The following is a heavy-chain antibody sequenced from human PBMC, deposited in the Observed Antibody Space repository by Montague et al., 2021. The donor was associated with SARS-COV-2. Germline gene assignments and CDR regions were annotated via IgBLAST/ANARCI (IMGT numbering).Heavy chain of an antibody. D-gene: IGHD3-10*01. V-gene: IGHV3-33*01. J-gene: IGHJ4*02. CDR3: ASDPTYGSGSFQSGFFDY. CDR2: IWYDGSNK. CDR1: GFSFSSYG. Sequence: SLRLSRAASGFSFSSYGMHWVRQAPGKGLEWVAVIWYDGSNKYYADSVKGRFTISRDNSKNTLYLQMNSLRAEDTAVYYCASDPTYGSGSFQSGFFDYRGQGTLVTVSS.